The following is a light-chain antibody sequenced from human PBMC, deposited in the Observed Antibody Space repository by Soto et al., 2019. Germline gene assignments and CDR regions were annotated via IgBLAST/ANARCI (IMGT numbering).Light chain of an antibody. CDR3: SSYTSTSTVVV. CDR2: DVT. V-gene: IGLV2-14*01. CDR1: SSDLGRYNY. J-gene: IGLJ2*01. Sequence: QSVLTQPASVSGSPGQSITISCTGTSSDLGRYNYVSWYQLHPGKAPKLIIYDVTNRPSGVSDRFSGSKSGNTASLTISGLQAEDEADYCCSSYTSTSTVVVFGGGTKLTVL.